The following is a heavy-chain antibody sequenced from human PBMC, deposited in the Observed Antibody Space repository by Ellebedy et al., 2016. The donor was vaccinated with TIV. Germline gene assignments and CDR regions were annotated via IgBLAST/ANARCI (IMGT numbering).Heavy chain of an antibody. D-gene: IGHD5-12*01. CDR2: ISTTSSYK. J-gene: IGHJ4*02. CDR3: ARGFEAPVASFDH. V-gene: IGHV3-21*01. CDR1: GFSFSSKI. Sequence: GGSLRLSXAASGFSFSSKIMAWVRQAPGKGLEWVSLISTTSSYKYYGDSVKGRFTISRDNAKDSLYLEMNSLRAEDTAVYYCARGFEAPVASFDHWGQGALVTVSS.